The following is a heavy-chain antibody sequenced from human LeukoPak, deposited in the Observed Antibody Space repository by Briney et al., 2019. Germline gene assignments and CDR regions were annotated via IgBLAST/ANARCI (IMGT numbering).Heavy chain of an antibody. CDR1: GGSISSSTYC. Sequence: PSETLSLTCTVSGGSISSSTYCWSWVRQPPGKGLEWIGCMYYSGSTYYSSSLKGRVTISLDTPKSQFSLRLNSVTASDTAVYYCAKDVMIWGSGSPFDYWGQGTLVTVSS. CDR2: MYYSGST. J-gene: IGHJ4*02. D-gene: IGHD3-10*01. V-gene: IGHV4-39*02. CDR3: AKDVMIWGSGSPFDY.